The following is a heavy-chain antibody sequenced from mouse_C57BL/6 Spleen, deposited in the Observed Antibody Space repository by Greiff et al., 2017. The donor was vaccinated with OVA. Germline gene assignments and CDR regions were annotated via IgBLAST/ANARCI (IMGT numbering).Heavy chain of an antibody. CDR3: TTHYYGSSYWYFDV. CDR2: IDPEDGDT. J-gene: IGHJ1*03. D-gene: IGHD1-1*01. V-gene: IGHV14-1*01. Sequence: EVQLQQSGAELVRPGASVKLSCTASGFNIKDYYMHWVKQRPEQGLEWIGRIDPEDGDTEYAPKFQGKATMTAETSSNTAYLQLSSLTSEDTAVYYCTTHYYGSSYWYFDVWGTGTTVTVSS. CDR1: GFNIKDYY.